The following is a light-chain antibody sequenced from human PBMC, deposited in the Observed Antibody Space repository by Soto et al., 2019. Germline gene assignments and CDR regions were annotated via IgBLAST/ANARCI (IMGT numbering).Light chain of an antibody. CDR1: SSDVGSYSR. CDR2: DAS. V-gene: IGLV2-18*02. J-gene: IGLJ1*01. Sequence: QSVLTQPPSVSGSPGQSVTISCTGTSSDVGSYSRVSWYQQPPGTAPKLMIYDASNRPSGVPDRFSGSKSGHTASLTISGLQVEDEADYYCSAYTSTSTYVFGTGTKVTVL. CDR3: SAYTSTSTYV.